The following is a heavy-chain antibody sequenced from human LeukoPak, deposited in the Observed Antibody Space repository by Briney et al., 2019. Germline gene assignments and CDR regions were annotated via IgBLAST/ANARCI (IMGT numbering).Heavy chain of an antibody. V-gene: IGHV3-21*01. CDR3: AKSGPHYDFWSGYHQNWFDP. Sequence: GGSLRLSCAASGFTFSSYSMNWVRQAPGKGLEWVSSISSSSSYIYYADSVKGRFTISRDNAKNSLYLQMNSLRAEDTAVYYCAKSGPHYDFWSGYHQNWFDPWGQGTLVTVSS. D-gene: IGHD3-3*01. CDR2: ISSSSSYI. CDR1: GFTFSSYS. J-gene: IGHJ5*02.